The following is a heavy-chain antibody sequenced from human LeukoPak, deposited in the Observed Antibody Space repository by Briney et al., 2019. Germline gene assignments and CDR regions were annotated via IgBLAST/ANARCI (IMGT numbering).Heavy chain of an antibody. D-gene: IGHD2-2*01. CDR3: ARDLGGIVVVAAAIVGYFDY. CDR1: GFTFSSYS. J-gene: IGHJ4*02. CDR2: ISSSSSYI. Sequence: GGSLRLSCAASGFTFSSYSMNWVRQAPGKGLEWVSSISSSSSYIYYADSVKGRFTISRDNAKNALYLQMNSLRAEDTAVYYCARDLGGIVVVAAAIVGYFDYWGQGTLVTVSS. V-gene: IGHV3-21*01.